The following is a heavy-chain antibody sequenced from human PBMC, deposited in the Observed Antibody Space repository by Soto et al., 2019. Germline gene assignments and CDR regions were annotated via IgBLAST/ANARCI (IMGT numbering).Heavy chain of an antibody. CDR3: ARDKQAAAGPKTPGGYGMDV. V-gene: IGHV1-18*01. CDR1: GYTFTSYG. Sequence: QVQLVQSGAEVKKPGASVKVSCKASGYTFTSYGISWVRQAPGQGLEWMGWISAYNGNTNYAQKLQGRVTMTTDTSTSAAYMELRSLRSDDTAVYYCARDKQAAAGPKTPGGYGMDVWGQGTTVTVSS. D-gene: IGHD6-13*01. CDR2: ISAYNGNT. J-gene: IGHJ6*02.